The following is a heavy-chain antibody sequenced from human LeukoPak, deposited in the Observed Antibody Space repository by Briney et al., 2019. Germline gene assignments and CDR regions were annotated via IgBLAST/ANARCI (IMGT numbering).Heavy chain of an antibody. CDR1: GASVSSDSYY. CDR3: ASSPLPRGYSYGPLRPRAYYYGMDV. CDR2: INHSGST. D-gene: IGHD5-18*01. Sequence: ASETLSLTCTVSGASVSSDSYYWSWIRQPPGKGLEWIGEINHSGSTNYNPSLKSRVTISVDTSKNQFSLKLSSVTAADTAVYYCASSPLPRGYSYGPLRPRAYYYGMDVWGQGTTVTVSS. J-gene: IGHJ6*02. V-gene: IGHV4-39*07.